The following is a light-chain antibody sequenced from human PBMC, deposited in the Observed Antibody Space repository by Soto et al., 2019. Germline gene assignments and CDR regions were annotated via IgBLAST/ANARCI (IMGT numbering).Light chain of an antibody. Sequence: QSALTQPPSASGSPGQSVTISCTGSSSDIGGYNFVSWFQQYPGKAPKLMIYEVSKRPSGVPDRFSGSKSGNTASLTVSGLQAEDEADYYCTSYCGSNNVIFGGGTKLTVL. V-gene: IGLV2-8*01. CDR1: SSDIGGYNF. CDR2: EVS. CDR3: TSYCGSNNVI. J-gene: IGLJ2*01.